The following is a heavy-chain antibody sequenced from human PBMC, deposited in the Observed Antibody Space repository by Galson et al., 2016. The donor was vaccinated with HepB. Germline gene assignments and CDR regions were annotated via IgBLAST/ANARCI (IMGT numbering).Heavy chain of an antibody. CDR1: GFTFSSYS. CDR3: ARLMTTVTTARDYYYGMDV. Sequence: SLRLSCAASGFTFSSYSMNWVRQAPGKGLEWVSSITSTSSYIYYADSVKGRFTISRDNAKNSLYLQMNSLRAEDTAVYYCARLMTTVTTARDYYYGMDVWGQGTTVTVSS. CDR2: ITSTSSYI. D-gene: IGHD4-17*01. V-gene: IGHV3-21*01. J-gene: IGHJ6*02.